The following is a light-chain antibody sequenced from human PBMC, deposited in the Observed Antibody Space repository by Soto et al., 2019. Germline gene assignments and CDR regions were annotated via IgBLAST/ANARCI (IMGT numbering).Light chain of an antibody. V-gene: IGKV3-20*01. CDR2: GAS. J-gene: IGKJ1*01. CDR1: QSVSSSY. Sequence: EIVLTPSPGTLSLSLVERATLSCRASQSVSSSYLAWYQQKPGQAPRLLIYGASSRATGIPDRFSGSGSGTDFTLTISRLEPEDFAVYYCQQLETFGQGTKVDIK. CDR3: QQLET.